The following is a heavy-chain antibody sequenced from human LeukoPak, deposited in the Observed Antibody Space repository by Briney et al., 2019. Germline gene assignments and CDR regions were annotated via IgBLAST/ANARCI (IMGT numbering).Heavy chain of an antibody. D-gene: IGHD6-19*01. J-gene: IGHJ4*02. Sequence: GGSLRLSCAAFGFTFSSYWMSWVRQAPGKGLEWVANIKQDGSEKNYVDSVKGRFTISRDNAKNSLYLQMNSLRAEDTAVYYCAKAKGWLQIFDYWGQGTLVIVSS. CDR3: AKAKGWLQIFDY. CDR1: GFTFSSYW. V-gene: IGHV3-7*03. CDR2: IKQDGSEK.